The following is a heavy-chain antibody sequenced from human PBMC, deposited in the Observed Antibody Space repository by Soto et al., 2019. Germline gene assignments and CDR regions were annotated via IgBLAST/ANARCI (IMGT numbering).Heavy chain of an antibody. CDR1: GYTFTRYG. CDR2: INPNSGGT. D-gene: IGHD1-26*01. V-gene: IGHV1-2*04. J-gene: IGHJ3*02. CDR3: ARNIVGANHDAFDI. Sequence: GASVKVSCKASGYTFTRYGIGWARQAPGQGLEWMGWINPNSGGTNYAQKFQGWVTMTRDTSISTAYMELSRLRSDDTAVYYCARNIVGANHDAFDIWGQGTMVTVSS.